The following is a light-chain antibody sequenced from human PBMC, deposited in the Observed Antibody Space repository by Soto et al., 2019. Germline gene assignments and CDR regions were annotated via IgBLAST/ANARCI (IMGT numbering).Light chain of an antibody. Sequence: QSVLTQPPSVSGAPGQRVTISCTGSSSNIGAGYDVHWYQQLPGTAPNLLIYGNSNRPSGVPDRFSGSKSGTSASLAITGLQAEDEADYYCQSYDSSLSALLYVFGTGTKLTVL. CDR2: GNS. V-gene: IGLV1-40*01. CDR3: QSYDSSLSALLYV. J-gene: IGLJ1*01. CDR1: SSNIGAGYD.